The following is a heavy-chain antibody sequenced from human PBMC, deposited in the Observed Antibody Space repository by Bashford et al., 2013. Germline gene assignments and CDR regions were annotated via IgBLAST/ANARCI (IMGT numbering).Heavy chain of an antibody. V-gene: IGHV4-30-4*08. CDR2: IHYSGTT. D-gene: IGHD3-3*01. CDR1: GGSISSSSYY. CDR3: ASEIFGVVIPTSDFDF. J-gene: IGHJ4*02. Sequence: SETLSLTCTVSGGSISSSSYYWGWVRQPPGKGLEWIGYIHYSGTTYYKPSLESRVSMSLDTSKNQFSLTLTSVIAADTAVYYCASEIFGVVIPTSDFDFWGQGTLVTVSS.